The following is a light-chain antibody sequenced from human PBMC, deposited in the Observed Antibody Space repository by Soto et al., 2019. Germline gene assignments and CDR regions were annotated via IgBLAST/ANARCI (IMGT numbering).Light chain of an antibody. CDR1: QSVSSSY. CDR2: GAS. CDR3: KQYSSASRT. V-gene: IGKV3-20*01. Sequence: EIVLTQSPGTLSLSPGERATLSCRASQSVSSSYLAWYHQRPGQAPRLLIYGASSRATGIADRFSGSGSGTDFTLIISILEPEDFAVYYCKQYSSASRTFGQGTKVEIK. J-gene: IGKJ1*01.